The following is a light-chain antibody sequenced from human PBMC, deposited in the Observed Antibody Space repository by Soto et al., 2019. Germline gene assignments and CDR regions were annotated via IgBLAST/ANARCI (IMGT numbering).Light chain of an antibody. CDR2: NIF. CDR3: MQATQFPIT. Sequence: DIVMTQTPLSSPVTLGQPASISCRSSQSLVPSDGNTYLSWLQQRPGQPPRLLIYNIFDRFSGVPDRFSGSGAGTDFTLKISRVEAEDYGVYYCMQATQFPITFGQGTRLELK. CDR1: QSLVPSDGNTY. V-gene: IGKV2-24*01. J-gene: IGKJ5*01.